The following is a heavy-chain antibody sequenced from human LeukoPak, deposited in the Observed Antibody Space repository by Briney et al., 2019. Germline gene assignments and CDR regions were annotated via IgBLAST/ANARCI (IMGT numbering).Heavy chain of an antibody. Sequence: PGGSLRLSCAASGFPFSSYSMTWVRQAPGKGLEWVANMKPDGTTKFYVDSVKGRFTISRDNALNSLYLQMNSLRAEDTAICYCARSIPYGTTWYGRSDYWGQGTLVTVSS. J-gene: IGHJ4*02. CDR3: ARSIPYGTTWYGRSDY. CDR2: MKPDGTTK. D-gene: IGHD6-13*01. V-gene: IGHV3-7*03. CDR1: GFPFSSYS.